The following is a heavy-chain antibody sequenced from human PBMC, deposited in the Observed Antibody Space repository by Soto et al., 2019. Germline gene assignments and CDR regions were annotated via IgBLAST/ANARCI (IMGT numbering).Heavy chain of an antibody. CDR1: GGSISSYY. D-gene: IGHD2-15*01. J-gene: IGHJ5*01. CDR3: ARDRGDIAPGGFFYS. Sequence: SETLSLTSTVSGGSISSYYWSWIRQPPGKGLEWIGYIYYSGSTNYNPSLKSRVTISVDTSKNQFSLKLSSVTPADTAVYYCARDRGDIAPGGFFYSWGQSALVT. CDR2: IYYSGST. V-gene: IGHV4-59*01.